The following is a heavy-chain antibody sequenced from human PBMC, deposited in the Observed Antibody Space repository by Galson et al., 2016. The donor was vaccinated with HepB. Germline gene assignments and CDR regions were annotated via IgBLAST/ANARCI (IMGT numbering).Heavy chain of an antibody. CDR2: IYPRDSDT. V-gene: IGHV5-51*01. Sequence: QSGAEVKRPGESLKISCKVSGYSFPSFWIGWVRQMPGKGLESIGVIYPRDSDTRYNPSLQGQVTISADKSLSTTFLQWSSLKASDTAIYYCAKPRRGRDAFDIWGQGTMATVSS. CDR1: GYSFPSFW. CDR3: AKPRRGRDAFDI. J-gene: IGHJ3*02.